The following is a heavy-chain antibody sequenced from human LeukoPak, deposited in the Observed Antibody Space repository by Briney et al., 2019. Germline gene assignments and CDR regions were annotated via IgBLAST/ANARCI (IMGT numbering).Heavy chain of an antibody. CDR3: ARGLPVLLWFGELFPNWFDP. D-gene: IGHD3-10*01. J-gene: IGHJ5*02. CDR2: INHSGST. Sequence: PSETLSLTCTVSGGSISSHYWSWIRQPPGKGLEWTGEINHSGSTNYNPSLKSRVTISVDTSKNQFSLKLSSVTAADTAVYYCARGLPVLLWFGELFPNWFDPWGQGTLVTVSS. V-gene: IGHV4-34*01. CDR1: GGSISSHY.